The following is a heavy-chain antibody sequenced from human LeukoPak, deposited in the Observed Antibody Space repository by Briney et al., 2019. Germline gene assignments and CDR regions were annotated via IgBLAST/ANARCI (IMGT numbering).Heavy chain of an antibody. CDR3: ARDLYYYDSSGYSYYYGMDV. V-gene: IGHV3-66*01. CDR1: GFTVSSNY. J-gene: IGHJ6*02. D-gene: IGHD3-22*01. CDR2: IYSGGST. Sequence: GGSLRLSCAASGFTVSSNYMSWVRQAPGKGLEWVSVIYSGGSTYYADSVKGRFTISRDNSKNTLYLQMNSLRAEDAAVYYCARDLYYYDSSGYSYYYGMDVWGQGTTVTVSS.